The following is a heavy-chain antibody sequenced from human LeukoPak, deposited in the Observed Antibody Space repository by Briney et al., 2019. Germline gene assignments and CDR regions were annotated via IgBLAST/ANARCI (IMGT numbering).Heavy chain of an antibody. CDR2: INHRGAT. CDR3: ARSGGYNGNFDS. V-gene: IGHV4-34*01. J-gene: IGHJ4*02. D-gene: IGHD5-12*01. CDR1: GGTFSDYY. Sequence: SETLSLTCAVYGGTFSDYYWTWIRQSPGKGLEWIGEINHRGATTIKPSLKSRVNLSADTSKNQFSLRLTSLTAADTAVYYCARSGGYNGNFDSWGLGTPVTVTS.